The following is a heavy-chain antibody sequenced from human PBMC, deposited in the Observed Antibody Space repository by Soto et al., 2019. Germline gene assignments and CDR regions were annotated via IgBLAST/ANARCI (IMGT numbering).Heavy chain of an antibody. Sequence: SETLSLTSPVSSCSSRCYYSSLLQPPPGRGLEWIGYIYDSGSTTYNPSLKSRVTISIDTSKKQFSLKLGSVTAADTAVYYCARGKVAAHQRFLDPWGQGTLVTVS. V-gene: IGHV4-59*01. D-gene: IGHD6-25*01. CDR3: ARGKVAAHQRFLDP. CDR1: SCSSRCYY. J-gene: IGHJ5*02. CDR2: IYDSGST.